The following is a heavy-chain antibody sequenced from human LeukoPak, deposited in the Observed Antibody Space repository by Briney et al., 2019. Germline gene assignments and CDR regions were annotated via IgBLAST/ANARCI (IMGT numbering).Heavy chain of an antibody. CDR3: ARLDFWSGYTFDY. Sequence: PGGSLRLSCAASGFTVSSNYMSWVRQAPGRGLEWVSVIYSGGSTYYADSVKGRFTISRDNSKNTLYLQMNSLRAEDTAMYYCARLDFWSGYTFDYWGQGTLVTVSS. D-gene: IGHD3-3*01. V-gene: IGHV3-66*02. CDR2: IYSGGST. CDR1: GFTVSSNY. J-gene: IGHJ4*02.